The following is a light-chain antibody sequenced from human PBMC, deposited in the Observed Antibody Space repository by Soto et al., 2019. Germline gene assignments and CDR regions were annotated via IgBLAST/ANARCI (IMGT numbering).Light chain of an antibody. J-gene: IGKJ4*01. Sequence: EIVLTQSPCTLSLSPGERATLSCRASQSVSSSYLAWYQQKPGQAPRLLIYGASSRATGIPDRFSGSGSGTDFTLTISRLEPEDSAVYYCHQRSKWPLTFGGGTKVDI. CDR3: HQRSKWPLT. CDR1: QSVSSSY. CDR2: GAS. V-gene: IGKV3D-20*02.